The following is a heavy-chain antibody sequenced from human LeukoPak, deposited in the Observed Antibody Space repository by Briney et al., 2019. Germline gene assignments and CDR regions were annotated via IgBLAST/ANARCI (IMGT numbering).Heavy chain of an antibody. J-gene: IGHJ3*02. CDR3: ATYDRDAFDI. CDR1: GYTFTDYY. D-gene: IGHD3-16*01. Sequence: ASVKISCKVSGYTFTDYYIHWVQQAPGKGLEWMGLVDPEDGETIYAEKFQGRVTITADTSTDTAYMELSSLRSEDTAVYYCATYDRDAFDIWGQGTMVTVSS. V-gene: IGHV1-69-2*01. CDR2: VDPEDGET.